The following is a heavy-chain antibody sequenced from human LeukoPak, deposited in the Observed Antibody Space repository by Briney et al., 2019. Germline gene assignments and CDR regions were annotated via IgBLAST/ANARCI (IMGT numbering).Heavy chain of an antibody. CDR3: ARGDYYIDY. CDR1: GFTFSRNW. D-gene: IGHD3-10*01. V-gene: IGHV3-74*01. Sequence: GGSLRLSCAASGFTFSRNWMHWVLQAPGEGLIWVSRISSDGSSTSYADSVKGRFTISRDNAKNTLYLQMNSLRAEDTAVYYCARGDYYIDYWGQGTLVTVSS. J-gene: IGHJ4*02. CDR2: ISSDGSST.